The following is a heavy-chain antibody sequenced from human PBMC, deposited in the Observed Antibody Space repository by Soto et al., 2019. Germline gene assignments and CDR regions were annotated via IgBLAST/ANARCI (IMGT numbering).Heavy chain of an antibody. D-gene: IGHD6-19*01. CDR2: IIPIFGTA. Sequence: SVKVSCKASGGTFSSYAISWVRQAPGRGLEWMGGIIPIFGTANYAQKFQGRVTITADESTSTAYMELSSLRSEDTAVYYCASMVAVAGNPLETGEYNWFDPWGQGTLVTVSS. CDR1: GGTFSSYA. V-gene: IGHV1-69*13. CDR3: ASMVAVAGNPLETGEYNWFDP. J-gene: IGHJ5*02.